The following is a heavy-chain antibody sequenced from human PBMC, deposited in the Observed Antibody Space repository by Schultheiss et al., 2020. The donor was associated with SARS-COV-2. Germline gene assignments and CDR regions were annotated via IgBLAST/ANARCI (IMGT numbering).Heavy chain of an antibody. CDR1: GFTFSSYS. CDR3: ARDKLLYYDFWSGMPGY. D-gene: IGHD3-3*01. CDR2: ISSSSSYI. V-gene: IGHV3-21*01. Sequence: GESLKISCAASGFTFSSYSMNWVRQAPGKGLEWVSSISSSSSYIYYADSVKGRFTISRDNAKNSLYLQMNSLRAEDTAVYYCARDKLLYYDFWSGMPGYWGQGTLVTVSS. J-gene: IGHJ4*02.